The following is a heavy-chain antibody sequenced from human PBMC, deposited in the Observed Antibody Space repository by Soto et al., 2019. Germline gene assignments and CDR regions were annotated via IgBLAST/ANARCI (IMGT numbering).Heavy chain of an antibody. D-gene: IGHD5-12*01. CDR2: IYYNGNT. J-gene: IGHJ5*02. CDR1: DCPSSSGY. V-gene: IGHV4-59*01. CDR3: ARDKGGYSGYPTYNWFAP. Sequence: ETMPNTCCVADCPSSSGYLNWIRKTRGKGLEWIGYIYYNGNTNYNPSLRSRVILSLDTSKNQFSLKLSSVTAAGTAVYYCARDKGGYSGYPTYNWFAPWGQGTLVTGSS.